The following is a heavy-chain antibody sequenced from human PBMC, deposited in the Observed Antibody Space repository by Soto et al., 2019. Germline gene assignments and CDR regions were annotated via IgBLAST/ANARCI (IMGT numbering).Heavy chain of an antibody. J-gene: IGHJ4*02. Sequence: ASVKVSCKASGFTFSAYYIYWVRQAPGQGLEWIGIINPNGGSTSNAQKFQGRVTMTRDTSTSTVYMELSSLRSEDTAVYYCAREGIAVAGTDFDYWGQGTLVTVSS. D-gene: IGHD6-19*01. CDR2: INPNGGST. CDR1: GFTFSAYY. CDR3: AREGIAVAGTDFDY. V-gene: IGHV1-46*01.